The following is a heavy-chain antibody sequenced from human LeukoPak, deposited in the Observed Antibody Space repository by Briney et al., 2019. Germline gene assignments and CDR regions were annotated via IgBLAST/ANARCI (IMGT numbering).Heavy chain of an antibody. CDR3: ARDVVRLRGAPSPFDY. J-gene: IGHJ4*02. Sequence: SETLSFTCTVSGGPISSSSYYWGWIRQPPGKGLERIGSIYYSGSTYYNPSLKSRVTISIDTSKNQFSLKLSSVTAADTAVYYCARDVVRLRGAPSPFDYWGQGTLVTVSS. CDR2: IYYSGST. D-gene: IGHD3-10*01. V-gene: IGHV4-39*07. CDR1: GGPISSSSYY.